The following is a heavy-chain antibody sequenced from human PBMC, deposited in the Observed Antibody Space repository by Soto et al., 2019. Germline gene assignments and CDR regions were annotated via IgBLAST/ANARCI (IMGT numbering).Heavy chain of an antibody. CDR2: IYYSGST. J-gene: IGHJ4*02. Sequence: SETLSLTCTVSGGSISSYYWSWIRQHPGKGLEWIGYIYYSGSTYYNPSLKSRVTISVDKSKNQFSLKLTSVTAADTAVYYCARARATIAAAAIFDCWGQGALVTVSS. CDR3: ARARATIAAAAIFDC. D-gene: IGHD6-13*01. V-gene: IGHV4-59*12. CDR1: GGSISSYY.